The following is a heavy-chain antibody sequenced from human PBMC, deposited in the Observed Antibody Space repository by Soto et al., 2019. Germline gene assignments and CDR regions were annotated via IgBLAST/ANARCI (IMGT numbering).Heavy chain of an antibody. V-gene: IGHV3-21*04. D-gene: IGHD1-26*01. Sequence: GGSLRLSCAASGLTFSGFSMNWVRQAPGKGLEWVSSISSSVSYMFYADSVKGRFTISRDNAKNSLFLQMNSLRAEDTAVYYCARAPSGSYTFDYWGQGTLVTVSS. CDR1: GLTFSGFS. CDR2: ISSSVSYM. J-gene: IGHJ4*02. CDR3: ARAPSGSYTFDY.